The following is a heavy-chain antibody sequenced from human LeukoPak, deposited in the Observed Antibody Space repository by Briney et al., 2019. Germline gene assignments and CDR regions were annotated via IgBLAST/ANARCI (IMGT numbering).Heavy chain of an antibody. CDR1: YYSIARGYY. J-gene: IGHJ4*02. V-gene: IGHV4-38-2*02. CDR3: VRDNYSYRLDV. CDR2: IYRDGTT. Sequence: SETLSLTCNVSYYSIARGYYWGWIRPPPGKGLEWIGSIYRDGTTTYNPSLKSRVTISVDTSKNQFSLNLRSVTAADTAIYYCVRDNYSYRLDVWGQGTLVTVSS. D-gene: IGHD2-21*01.